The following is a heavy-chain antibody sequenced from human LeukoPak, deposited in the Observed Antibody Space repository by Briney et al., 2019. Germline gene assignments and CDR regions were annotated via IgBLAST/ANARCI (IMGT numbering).Heavy chain of an antibody. V-gene: IGHV4-4*07. Sequence: SETLSRTCTVSGGSISSYYWSWIRQPAGKGLEWIGRIYTSGSTNYNPSLKSRVTMSVDTSKNQFSLKLSSVTAAGTAVYYCAREGGYGDYIPVLFFDYWGQGTLVTVSS. J-gene: IGHJ4*02. CDR3: AREGGYGDYIPVLFFDY. D-gene: IGHD4-17*01. CDR2: IYTSGST. CDR1: GGSISSYY.